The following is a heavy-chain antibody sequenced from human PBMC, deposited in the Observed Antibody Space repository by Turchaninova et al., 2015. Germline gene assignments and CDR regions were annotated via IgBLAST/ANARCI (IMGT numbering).Heavy chain of an antibody. J-gene: IGHJ3*02. D-gene: IGHD4-17*01. V-gene: IGHV4-30-2*01. CDR1: GGSISRGGYS. CDR3: ARKTTDDDSFDI. CDR2: MYQSGGT. Sequence: QLQLQESGSGLVKPSQTLSLTCAVSGGSISRGGYSWSWIRQPPGKGLEWLGYMYQSGGTYYNPSLKSRVTISGDRSKNQFSLEVSSVTAADTAIYYCARKTTDDDSFDIWGQGTMVTVSS.